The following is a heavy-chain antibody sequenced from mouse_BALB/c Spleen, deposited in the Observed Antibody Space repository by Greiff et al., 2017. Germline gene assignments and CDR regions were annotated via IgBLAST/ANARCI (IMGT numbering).Heavy chain of an antibody. V-gene: IGHV3-8*02. CDR1: GDSITSGY. J-gene: IGHJ2*01. D-gene: IGHD1-1*01. Sequence: EVMLVESGPSLVKPSQTLSLTCSVTGDSITSGYWNWIRKFPGNKLEYMGYISYSGSTYYNPSLKSRISITRDTSKNQYYLQLNSVTTEDTATYYCARLATVVPHFDYWGQGTTLTVSS. CDR3: ARLATVVPHFDY. CDR2: ISYSGST.